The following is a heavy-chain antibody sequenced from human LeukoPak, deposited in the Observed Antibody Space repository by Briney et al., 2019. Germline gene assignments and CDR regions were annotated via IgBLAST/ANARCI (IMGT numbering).Heavy chain of an antibody. Sequence: GSLRLSCAASGFTFSNAWMSWVRQAPGKGLEWIGEINHSGSTNYNPSLKSRVTISVDTSKNQFSLKLSSVTAADTAVYYCARGHPPTVTTLTHFDYWGQGTLVTVSS. V-gene: IGHV4-34*01. CDR1: GFTFSNAW. D-gene: IGHD4-11*01. CDR3: ARGHPPTVTTLTHFDY. J-gene: IGHJ4*02. CDR2: INHSGST.